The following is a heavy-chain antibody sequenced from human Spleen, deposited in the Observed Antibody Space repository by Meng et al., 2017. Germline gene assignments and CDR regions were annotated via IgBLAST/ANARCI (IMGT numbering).Heavy chain of an antibody. CDR1: GFTFSTYE. V-gene: IGHV3-48*03. D-gene: IGHD3-16*01. CDR2: ISSSGSTI. Sequence: GGSLRLSCAASGFTFSTYEMNWVRQAPGKGLEWVSYISSSGSTIYYADPVKGRFTISRDNSKNTVFLQINSLRVEDTAVYYCARSPIDKYDLSALPLDYWGQGTLVTVSS. J-gene: IGHJ4*02. CDR3: ARSPIDKYDLSALPLDY.